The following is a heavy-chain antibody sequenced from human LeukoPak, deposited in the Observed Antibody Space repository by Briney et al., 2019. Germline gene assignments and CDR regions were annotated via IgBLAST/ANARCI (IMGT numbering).Heavy chain of an antibody. CDR2: IRTTAEGAKYA. J-gene: IGHJ4*02. CDR1: GFSFTDYP. V-gene: IGHV3-48*02. CDR3: ATDQRYALDY. D-gene: IGHD3-9*01. Sequence: GGSLRLSCATSGFSFTDYPMNWVRQAPGKGLEWISNIRTTAEGAKYAYYADSVKGRVTISRDDGKNTLYLHMNSLRDDDTAVYYCATDQRYALDYWGQGILVTVSS.